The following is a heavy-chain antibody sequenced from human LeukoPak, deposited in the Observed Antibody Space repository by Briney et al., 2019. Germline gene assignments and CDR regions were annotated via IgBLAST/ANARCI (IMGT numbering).Heavy chain of an antibody. V-gene: IGHV3-7*01. CDR1: GFRFSDYW. J-gene: IGHJ4*02. CDR3: ASGMTEFDY. CDR2: IKEVGAEK. Sequence: GGSLRLSCAASGFRFSDYWMSWVRQAPGKGLEWVANIKEVGAEKYYVESVKGRFTIFRDNAKHSLHLQMNSLRVEDTAVYYCASGMTEFDYWGQGTLVTVSS.